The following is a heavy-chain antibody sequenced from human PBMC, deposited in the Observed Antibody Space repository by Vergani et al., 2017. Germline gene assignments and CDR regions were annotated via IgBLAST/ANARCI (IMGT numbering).Heavy chain of an antibody. Sequence: QVQLVQSGAEVKKPGSSVKVSCKASGGTFSSYTISWVRPAPGQGLEWMGRIIPILGIANYAQKFQGRVTITADKSTSTAYMELSSLRSEDTAVYYCARGGRTYYYDSSGGVNDAFDIWGQGTMVTVSS. J-gene: IGHJ3*02. D-gene: IGHD3-22*01. CDR2: IIPILGIA. CDR1: GGTFSSYT. V-gene: IGHV1-69*09. CDR3: ARGGRTYYYDSSGGVNDAFDI.